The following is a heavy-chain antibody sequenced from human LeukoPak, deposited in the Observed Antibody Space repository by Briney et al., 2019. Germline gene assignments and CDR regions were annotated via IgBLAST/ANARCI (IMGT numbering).Heavy chain of an antibody. CDR3: ASFFCFGSGGSCYWGYFDY. D-gene: IGHD2-15*01. CDR2: ISAYNGNT. J-gene: IGHJ4*02. Sequence: GASVKVSCKASGYTFTSYGISWVRQAPGQGLEWMGWISAYNGNTGYAQELRGRVTMTTDTSTSTAYMELRSLRSDDTAVYYCASFFCFGSGGSCYWGYFDYWGQGTLVTVSS. V-gene: IGHV1-18*01. CDR1: GYTFTSYG.